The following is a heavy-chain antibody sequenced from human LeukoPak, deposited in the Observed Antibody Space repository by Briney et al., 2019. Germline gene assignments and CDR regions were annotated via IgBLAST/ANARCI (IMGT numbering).Heavy chain of an antibody. J-gene: IGHJ4*02. D-gene: IGHD3-22*01. V-gene: IGHV3-23*01. CDR1: GFTFSSYA. Sequence: GGSLRLSCAASGFTFSSYAMSWVRQAPGKGLEWVSAISGSGGSTYYADSVKGRFTISRDNSKNTLYLQMNSQRAEDTAVYYCAKKERGYYDSSGHFDYWGQGTLVTVSS. CDR3: AKKERGYYDSSGHFDY. CDR2: ISGSGGST.